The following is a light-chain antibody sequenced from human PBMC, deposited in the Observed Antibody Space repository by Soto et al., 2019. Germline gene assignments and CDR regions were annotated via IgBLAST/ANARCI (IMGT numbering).Light chain of an antibody. CDR3: QSYDNSLSGVV. CDR2: DND. V-gene: IGLV1-40*01. CDR1: SSNIGAGFD. Sequence: QSELTQPPSVSGAPGQRIIISCTGSSSNIGAGFDVHWYQHLPGTAPKLLVYDNDNRPSGLPARFSDSRSGTSASLAITSLQADDEADYYCQSYDNSLSGVVFGGGTQLTVL. J-gene: IGLJ2*01.